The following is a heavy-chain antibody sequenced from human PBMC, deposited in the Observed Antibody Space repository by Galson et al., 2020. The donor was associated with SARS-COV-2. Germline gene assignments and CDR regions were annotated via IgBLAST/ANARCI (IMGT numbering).Heavy chain of an antibody. D-gene: IGHD2-15*01. V-gene: IGHV3-23*01. Sequence: PGGSLRLSCAASGFTFSSYAMSWVRQAPGKGLEWVSAISGSGGSTYYADSVKGRFTISRDNSKNTLYLQMNSLRAEDTAVYYCAKARYCSGGSCYKYYYYGMDVWGQGTTVTVSS. CDR3: AKARYCSGGSCYKYYYYGMDV. CDR2: ISGSGGST. CDR1: GFTFSSYA. J-gene: IGHJ6*02.